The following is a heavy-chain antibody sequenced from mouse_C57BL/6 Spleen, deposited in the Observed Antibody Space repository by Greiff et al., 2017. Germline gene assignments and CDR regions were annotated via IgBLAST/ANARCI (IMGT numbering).Heavy chain of an antibody. V-gene: IGHV5-17*01. J-gene: IGHJ2*01. CDR1: GFTFSDYG. D-gene: IGHD2-14*01. CDR3: ARSLLQGYFDY. Sequence: EVKVVESGGGLVKPGGSLKLSCAASGFTFSDYGMHWVRQAPEKGLEWVAYISSGSSTIYYADTVKGRFTISRDNAKNTLFLQMTSLRSEDTAMYYCARSLLQGYFDYWGQGTTLTVSS. CDR2: ISSGSSTI.